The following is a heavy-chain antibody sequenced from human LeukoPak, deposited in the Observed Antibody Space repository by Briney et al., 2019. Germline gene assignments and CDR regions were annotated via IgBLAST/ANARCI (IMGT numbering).Heavy chain of an antibody. Sequence: SETLSLTCTVSGGSISSGGYYWSWIRQPPGKGLEWIGYIYHSGSTYYNPSLKSRVTISVDRSKNQFSLKLSSVTAADTAVYYCATQTTRGAFDIWGQGTMVTVSS. CDR1: GGSISSGGYY. J-gene: IGHJ3*02. CDR2: IYHSGST. D-gene: IGHD4-17*01. V-gene: IGHV4-30-2*01. CDR3: ATQTTRGAFDI.